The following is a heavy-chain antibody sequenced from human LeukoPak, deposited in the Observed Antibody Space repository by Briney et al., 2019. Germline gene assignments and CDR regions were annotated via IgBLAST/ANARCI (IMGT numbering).Heavy chain of an antibody. D-gene: IGHD3-10*01. CDR3: ARDYYGSGSYFWVQRPIDS. Sequence: GGSLRLSCAASGFTFSSYAMSWVRQPPGKGLEWVSAISGSGGSTYYADSVKGRFTISRDNSKSTLYLQMNSLRAEDTAVYYCARDYYGSGSYFWVQRPIDSWGQGTLVTVSS. CDR1: GFTFSSYA. V-gene: IGHV3-23*01. CDR2: ISGSGGST. J-gene: IGHJ4*02.